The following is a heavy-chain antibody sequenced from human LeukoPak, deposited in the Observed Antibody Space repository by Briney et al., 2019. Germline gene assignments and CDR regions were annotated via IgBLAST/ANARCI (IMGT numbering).Heavy chain of an antibody. V-gene: IGHV4-38-2*02. CDR3: ARANHLLTNTDAFDI. J-gene: IGHJ3*02. CDR2: IYHSGNT. CDR1: DYSITTAYY. D-gene: IGHD2-8*01. Sequence: PSETLSLTCTVSDYSITTAYYWGWIRQPPGKGLEWIGSIYHSGNTYHNPSLKSRVTISVDTSRNQFSLKLRSVTAADTAVYYCARANHLLTNTDAFDIWGRGTMVTVSS.